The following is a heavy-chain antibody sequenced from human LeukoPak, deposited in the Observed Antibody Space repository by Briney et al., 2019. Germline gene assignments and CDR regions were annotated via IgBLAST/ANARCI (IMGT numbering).Heavy chain of an antibody. CDR3: ARTSTYYDFWSGYRDFDY. CDR2: IYTSGST. D-gene: IGHD3-3*01. J-gene: IGHJ4*02. CDR1: GGSISSGSYY. Sequence: SQTLSLTCTVSGGSISSGSYYWSWIRQPAGKGLEWIGRIYTSGSTYYNPSLKSRVTISVDTSKNQFSLKLSSVTAADTAVYYCARTSTYYDFWSGYRDFDYWGQGTLVTVSS. V-gene: IGHV4-61*02.